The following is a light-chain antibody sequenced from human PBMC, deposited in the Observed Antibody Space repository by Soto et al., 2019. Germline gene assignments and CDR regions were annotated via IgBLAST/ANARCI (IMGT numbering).Light chain of an antibody. J-gene: IGKJ2*01. CDR3: QQYNSYPGI. CDR2: AAS. CDR1: QSVSNW. Sequence: DIQMTQSPSSLSASVGDRVTITCRASQSVSNWLAWYQQEPGKAPKLLIYAASNLISGVPSRFSGSGSGTEFTLTISSLQPDDFATYYCQQYNSYPGIFGQGTK. V-gene: IGKV1-5*01.